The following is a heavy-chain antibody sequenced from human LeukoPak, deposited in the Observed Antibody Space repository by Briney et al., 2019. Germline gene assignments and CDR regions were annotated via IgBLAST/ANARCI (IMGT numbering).Heavy chain of an antibody. D-gene: IGHD4-17*01. CDR1: GFTFSTYA. CDR2: ISGDGGRA. V-gene: IGHV3-23*01. Sequence: GGSLRLSCAAPGFTFSTYAMSWVRQAPGKGLQWVSTISGDGGRASYADSVKDRFTISRDNSKNSLYLHMNSLRAEDTALYYYAKGVDPTVTILSTWYFDLWGRGTLVTVSS. J-gene: IGHJ2*01. CDR3: AKGVDPTVTILSTWYFDL.